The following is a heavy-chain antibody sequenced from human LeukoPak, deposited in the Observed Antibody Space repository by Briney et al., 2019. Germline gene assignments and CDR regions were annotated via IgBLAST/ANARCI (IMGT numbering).Heavy chain of an antibody. CDR3: ARGTGVTIFGVVIIPIRTGHFDY. V-gene: IGHV1-2*02. D-gene: IGHD3-3*01. CDR1: GYTFTSYY. J-gene: IGHJ4*02. CDR2: INPNSGGT. Sequence: GASVKVSCKASGYTFTSYYMHWVRQAPGQGLEWMGWINPNSGGTNYAQKFQGRVTMTRDTSISTAYMELSRLRSDDTAVYYCARGTGVTIFGVVIIPIRTGHFDYWGQGTLVTVSS.